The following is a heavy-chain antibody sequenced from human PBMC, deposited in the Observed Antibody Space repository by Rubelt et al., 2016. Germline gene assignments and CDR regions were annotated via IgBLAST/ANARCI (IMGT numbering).Heavy chain of an antibody. CDR2: ISGSGGST. J-gene: IGHJ6*02. D-gene: IGHD2-2*01. CDR3: AKDRWVPAAINGGMDV. V-gene: IGHV3-23*01. Sequence: VRQAPGKGLEWVSAISGSGGSTYYADSVKGRFTISRDNSKNTLYLQMNSLRAEDTAVYYCAKDRWVPAAINGGMDVWGQGTTVTVSS.